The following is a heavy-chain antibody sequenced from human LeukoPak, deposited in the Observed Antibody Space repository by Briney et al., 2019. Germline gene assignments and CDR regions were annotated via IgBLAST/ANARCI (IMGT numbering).Heavy chain of an antibody. CDR1: GGSISSGDYY. CDR3: ARHEASAVYYDFWSGYYSNLFDY. D-gene: IGHD3-3*01. V-gene: IGHV4-30-4*01. J-gene: IGHJ4*02. CDR2: IYYSGST. Sequence: PSETLSLTCTVSGGSISSGDYYWSWIRQPPGKGLEWIGYIYYSGSTYYNPSLKSRVTISVDTSKNQFSLKLSSVTAADTAVYYCARHEASAVYYDFWSGYYSNLFDYWGQGTLVTVSS.